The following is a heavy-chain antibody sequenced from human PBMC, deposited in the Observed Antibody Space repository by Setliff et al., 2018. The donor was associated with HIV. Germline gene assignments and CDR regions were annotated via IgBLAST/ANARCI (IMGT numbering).Heavy chain of an antibody. CDR3: ARFVRGAFDS. D-gene: IGHD3-10*02. V-gene: IGHV4-31*03. CDR1: GGSIRSGGYY. Sequence: SETLSLTCTVSGGSIRSGGYYWSWIRQHSRKGLEWIGSIYYSGTTYYNPSLKSRISISIDTSKNQFSLKLSSVAAADTAVYSCARFVRGAFDSCGQGSLVTVSS. J-gene: IGHJ4*02. CDR2: IYYSGTT.